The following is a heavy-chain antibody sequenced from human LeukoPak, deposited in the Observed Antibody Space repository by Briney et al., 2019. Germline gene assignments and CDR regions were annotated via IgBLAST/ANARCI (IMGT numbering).Heavy chain of an antibody. D-gene: IGHD3-10*01. CDR1: GGSVSSGSDY. CDR2: ISYSGST. V-gene: IGHV4-61*01. CDR3: ARGQAALWFGEL. J-gene: IGHJ4*02. Sequence: SETLSLTCTVSGGSVSSGSDYWSWIQQPPGKGLEWIGHISYSGSTNYNPSLKSRVTISLDTSKNQLSLKLSSVTTADTAVYYCARGQAALWFGELWGQGTLVTVSS.